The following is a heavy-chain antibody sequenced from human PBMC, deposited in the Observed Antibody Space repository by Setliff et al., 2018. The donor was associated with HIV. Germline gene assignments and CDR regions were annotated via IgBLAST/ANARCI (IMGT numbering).Heavy chain of an antibody. J-gene: IGHJ5*02. Sequence: GGSLRLSCAASGFTFSSYAITWVRQAPGKGLEWVSAISGSGDSTFYADSVQGRFTISRDNSKNTLYLQMNSLRAEDTAVYYCAKAQWLLSHWGFDPWDQGTLVTVSS. CDR2: ISGSGDST. D-gene: IGHD3-3*01. CDR1: GFTFSSYA. V-gene: IGHV3-23*01. CDR3: AKAQWLLSHWGFDP.